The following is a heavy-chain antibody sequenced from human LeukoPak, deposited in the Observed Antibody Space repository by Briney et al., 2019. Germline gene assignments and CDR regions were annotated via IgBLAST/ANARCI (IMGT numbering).Heavy chain of an antibody. V-gene: IGHV4-59*01. D-gene: IGHD4-23*01. Sequence: SETLSLTCTGSGGTISSYYWSWIRQPPGKGLEWIGYIYDSGSTNYNPSLKSRVTISVDTSKNQFSLKLSSVTAADTAVYYCARDYGGKFDYWGQGTLVTVSS. CDR2: IYDSGST. CDR1: GGTISSYY. J-gene: IGHJ4*02. CDR3: ARDYGGKFDY.